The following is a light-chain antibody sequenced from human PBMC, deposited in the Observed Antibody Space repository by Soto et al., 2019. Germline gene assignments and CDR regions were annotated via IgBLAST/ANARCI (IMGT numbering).Light chain of an antibody. CDR1: SSNVWNNY. Sequence: QSALTQPPSVSAAPGQKVTISCSGSSSNVWNNYVSWYQQLPGTAPKVLIYENNKRPAGIPDRFSGSKSGTSASLGITGLQTGDEAEYYCATWDSSLSAVVFGGGTKVTVL. CDR3: ATWDSSLSAVV. V-gene: IGLV1-51*01. CDR2: ENN. J-gene: IGLJ2*01.